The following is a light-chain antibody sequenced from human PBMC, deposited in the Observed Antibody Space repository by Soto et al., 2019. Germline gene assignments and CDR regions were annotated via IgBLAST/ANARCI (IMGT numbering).Light chain of an antibody. Sequence: QSALTQPASVSGPPVQPITIPGTGTSSDVGGYTFASWYQHHPGKVPKIMIFDVSLRPSGVPDRFSGSKSGNTASLPISGLQAEDEADYYCSSYTSIPALVFGTGTKLTVL. CDR3: SSYTSIPALV. V-gene: IGLV2-14*01. J-gene: IGLJ1*01. CDR1: SSDVGGYTF. CDR2: DVS.